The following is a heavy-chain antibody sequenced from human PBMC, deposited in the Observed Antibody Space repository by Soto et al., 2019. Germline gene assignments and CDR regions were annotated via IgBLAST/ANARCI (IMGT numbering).Heavy chain of an antibody. CDR3: ASTKDETLYFDY. CDR1: GDSISISSYY. D-gene: IGHD2-15*01. CDR2: ILYSGST. Sequence: QLQLQESGPGLVKPSETLSLTCSVSGDSISISSYYWGGFGQPPGKGLEGIGSILYSGSTHYNPSLQSRVTISGDASKQQFSLKLGSVTAADTAMYYCASTKDETLYFDYWGQGNLVTVSS. V-gene: IGHV4-39*01. J-gene: IGHJ4*02.